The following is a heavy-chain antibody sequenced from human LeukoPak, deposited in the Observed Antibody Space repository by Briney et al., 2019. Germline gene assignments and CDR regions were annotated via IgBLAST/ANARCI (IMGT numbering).Heavy chain of an antibody. CDR1: GYTFTNYA. J-gene: IGHJ4*02. CDR2: INAGNGST. D-gene: IGHD5-18*01. V-gene: IGHV1-3*01. CDR3: ARDLDRYSYGIFDY. Sequence: GASVKVSCKASGYTFTNYAMHWVRQAPGQRLEWMGWINAGNGSTKYSQEFQGRVTITRDTSASTAYMELSSLRSEDTAVYYCARDLDRYSYGIFDYWGQGTLVTVSS.